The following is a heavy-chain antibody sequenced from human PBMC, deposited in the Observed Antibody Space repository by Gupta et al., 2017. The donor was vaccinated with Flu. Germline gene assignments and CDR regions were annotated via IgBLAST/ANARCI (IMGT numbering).Heavy chain of an antibody. Sequence: QPQLVQSGGPFVSPGGSVSLPFVASGFTFRALFMPWIRQAPGKGLEWLADITSSGGTVFYADSVKGRFTVSRDNGKNSLYLEMGSLRADDTATYYCARDRRDLDKGYYYYYMDVWGKGATVTVSS. D-gene: IGHD3-9*01. CDR1: GFTFRALF. V-gene: IGHV3-11*01. J-gene: IGHJ6*03. CDR2: ITSSGGTV. CDR3: ARDRRDLDKGYYYYYMDV.